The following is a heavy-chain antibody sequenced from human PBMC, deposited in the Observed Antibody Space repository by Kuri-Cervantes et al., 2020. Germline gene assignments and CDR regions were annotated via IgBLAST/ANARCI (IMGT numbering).Heavy chain of an antibody. V-gene: IGHV4-34*01. D-gene: IGHD6-13*01. CDR3: ARGMPYSSSWYNAFDI. Sequence: GSLRLSCAVYGGSFSGYYWSWIRQPPGKGLEWIGEINHSGSTNYNPSLKSRVTISVDTSKNQFSLKLSSVTAADTAVYYCARGMPYSSSWYNAFDIWGQGTVVTVSS. CDR1: GGSFSGYY. CDR2: INHSGST. J-gene: IGHJ3*02.